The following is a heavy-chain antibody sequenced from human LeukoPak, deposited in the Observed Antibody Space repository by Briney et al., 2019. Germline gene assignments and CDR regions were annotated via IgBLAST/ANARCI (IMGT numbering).Heavy chain of an antibody. D-gene: IGHD1-26*01. Sequence: GGSLRLSCAASGFTFSSYSMNWVRQAPGKGLEWVSYISSSSSTIYYADSVKGRFTISRDNAKNSLYLQMNSLRAEDTAVYYCARDDGGSYYLYYYYYMDVWGKGTTVTVSS. CDR3: ARDDGGSYYLYYYYYMDV. CDR1: GFTFSSYS. CDR2: ISSSSSTI. V-gene: IGHV3-48*01. J-gene: IGHJ6*03.